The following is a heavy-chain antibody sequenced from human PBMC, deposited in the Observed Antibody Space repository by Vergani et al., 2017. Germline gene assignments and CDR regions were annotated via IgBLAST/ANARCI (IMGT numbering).Heavy chain of an antibody. D-gene: IGHD5-18*01. CDR1: GFTFSSYS. J-gene: IGHJ6*03. CDR3: AKDQVVQLWLSYYYYYMDV. V-gene: IGHV3-21*01. Sequence: EVQLLESGGGLVQPGGSLRLSCAASGFTFSSYSMNWVRQAPGKGLEWVSSISSSSSYIYYADSVKGRFTISRDNAKNSLYLQMNSLRAEDTAVYYCAKDQVVQLWLSYYYYYMDVWGKGTTVTVSS. CDR2: ISSSSSYI.